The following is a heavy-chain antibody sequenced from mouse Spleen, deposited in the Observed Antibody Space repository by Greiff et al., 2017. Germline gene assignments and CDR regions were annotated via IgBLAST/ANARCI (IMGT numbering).Heavy chain of an antibody. V-gene: IGHV2-2*01. CDR2: IWSGGST. CDR1: GFSLTSYG. Sequence: VQLQQSGPGLVQPSQSLSITCTVSGFSLTSYGVHWVRQSPGKGLEWLGVIWSGGSTDYNAAFISRLSISKDNSKSQVFFKMNSLQADDTAIYYCARTLPIYYYGSSDWYFDVWGAGTTVTVSS. D-gene: IGHD1-1*01. CDR3: ARTLPIYYYGSSDWYFDV. J-gene: IGHJ1*01.